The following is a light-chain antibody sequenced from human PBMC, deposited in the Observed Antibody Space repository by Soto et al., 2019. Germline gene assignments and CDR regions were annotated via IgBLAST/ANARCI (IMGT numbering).Light chain of an antibody. CDR3: QQYYSTPSYT. Sequence: DIVMTQSPDSLAVSLGERATINCKSSQSVLYSSNNKNYLAWYQQKPGQSPKLLIYWASTRESGVPDRFSGSGSETDFTLTISSLQAEDVAVYYCQQYYSTPSYTFGTGTKVDIK. J-gene: IGKJ3*01. CDR1: QSVLYSSNNKNY. CDR2: WAS. V-gene: IGKV4-1*01.